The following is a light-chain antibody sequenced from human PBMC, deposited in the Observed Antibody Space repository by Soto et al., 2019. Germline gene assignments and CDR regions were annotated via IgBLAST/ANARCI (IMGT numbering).Light chain of an antibody. J-gene: IGKJ5*01. CDR1: QSVSSSY. CDR2: GAS. Sequence: EIVMTQSPATLSVSPGERATLSCRASQSVSSSYLAWYQQKPGQAPRLLIYGASSWATGIPDRFSGSGSGTDFTLTISSLEPEDFAVYYCQQRSNWITFGQGTRLEI. V-gene: IGKV3D-20*02. CDR3: QQRSNWIT.